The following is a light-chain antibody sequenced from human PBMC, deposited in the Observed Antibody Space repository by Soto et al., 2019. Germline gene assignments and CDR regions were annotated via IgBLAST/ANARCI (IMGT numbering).Light chain of an antibody. CDR3: QQYGASPPGM. V-gene: IGKV3-20*01. CDR2: GAS. J-gene: IGKJ1*01. Sequence: EIVLTQSPGTLSLSPGERATLSCRASQSVSSSYLAWYQQKPGQAPRLLIYGASNRATGIPDRFSVSGSGTDFTLTISRLEPEDFAVYYCQQYGASPPGMFGQGTKVDIK. CDR1: QSVSSSY.